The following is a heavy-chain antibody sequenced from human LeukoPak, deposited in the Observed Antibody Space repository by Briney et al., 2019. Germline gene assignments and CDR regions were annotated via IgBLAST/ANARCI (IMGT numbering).Heavy chain of an antibody. Sequence: GGSLRLSCAASGFTFSSYWMSWVRQAPGKGLEWVANMNQDGSGKYYVDSVKGRFTISRDNAKNSLYLQMNSLRAEDTAVYYCAREVVVVAAPDYWGQGTLVTVSS. CDR3: AREVVVVAAPDY. J-gene: IGHJ4*02. CDR2: MNQDGSGK. V-gene: IGHV3-7*01. D-gene: IGHD2-15*01. CDR1: GFTFSSYW.